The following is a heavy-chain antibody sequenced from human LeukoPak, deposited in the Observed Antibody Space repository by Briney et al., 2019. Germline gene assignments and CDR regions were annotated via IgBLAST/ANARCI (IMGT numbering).Heavy chain of an antibody. D-gene: IGHD3-10*01. CDR3: ARGLLWFGELGVGGMDV. CDR2: INPNSGGT. J-gene: IGHJ6*02. Sequence: ASVKVSCKASGYTLTGYYMHWVRQAPGQGLEWMGWINPNSGGTNYAQKFQGRVTMTRDTSISTAYMELSRLRSDDTAVYYCARGLLWFGELGVGGMDVWGQGTTVTVSS. CDR1: GYTLTGYY. V-gene: IGHV1-2*02.